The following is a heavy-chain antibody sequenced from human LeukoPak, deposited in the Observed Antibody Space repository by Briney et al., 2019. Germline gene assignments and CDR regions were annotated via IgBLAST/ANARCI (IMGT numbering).Heavy chain of an antibody. D-gene: IGHD5-18*01. CDR2: IYYSGST. CDR3: ARVCYSYGYHYYYYMDV. CDR1: GGSMSSNY. V-gene: IGHV4-39*07. J-gene: IGHJ6*03. Sequence: SETLSLTCTVSGGSMSSNYWSWIRQPPGKGLEWIGSIYYSGSTYYNPSLKSRVTISVDTSKNQFSLKLSSVTAADTAVYYCARVCYSYGYHYYYYMDVWGKGTTVTVSS.